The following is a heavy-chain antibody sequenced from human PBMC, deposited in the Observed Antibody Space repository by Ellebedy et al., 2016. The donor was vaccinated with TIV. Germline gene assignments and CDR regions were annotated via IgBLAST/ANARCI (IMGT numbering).Heavy chain of an antibody. D-gene: IGHD2-2*01. CDR1: GYTFTGYY. CDR3: ATCSTSCYYYYGMDV. CDR2: INPNSGGT. V-gene: IGHV1-2*02. Sequence: ASVKVSXXASGYTFTGYYMHWVRQAPGQGLEWMGWINPNSGGTNYAQKFQGRVTMTRDTSISTAYMELSRLRSDDTAVYYCATCSTSCYYYYGMDVWGQGTTVTVSS. J-gene: IGHJ6*02.